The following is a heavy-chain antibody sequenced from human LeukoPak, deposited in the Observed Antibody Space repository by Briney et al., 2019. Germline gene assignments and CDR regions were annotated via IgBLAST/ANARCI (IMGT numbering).Heavy chain of an antibody. J-gene: IGHJ4*02. V-gene: IGHV4-31*03. Sequence: PSETLSLTCTVSGVSISSGGYYWSWIRQHPGKGLEWIGYIYYSGSTYYNPSLKSRVTISVDTFKNQFSLKLSSVTAADTAVYYCAREIWSSSWYRVDYWGQGTLVTVSS. CDR1: GVSISSGGYY. CDR3: AREIWSSSWYRVDY. CDR2: IYYSGST. D-gene: IGHD6-13*01.